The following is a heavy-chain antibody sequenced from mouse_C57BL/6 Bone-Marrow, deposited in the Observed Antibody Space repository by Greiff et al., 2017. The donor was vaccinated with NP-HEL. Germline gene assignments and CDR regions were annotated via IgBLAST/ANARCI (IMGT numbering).Heavy chain of an antibody. CDR3: ARDGLDY. CDR2: INPYNGGT. V-gene: IGHV1-19*01. CDR1: GYTFTDYY. Sequence: EVQGVESGPVLVKPGASVKMSCKASGYTFTDYYMNWVKQSHGKSLEWIGVINPYNGGTSYNQKFKGKATLTVDKSSSTAYMELNSLTSKDSAVYYCARDGLDYWGQGTTLTVSS. J-gene: IGHJ2*01. D-gene: IGHD2-3*01.